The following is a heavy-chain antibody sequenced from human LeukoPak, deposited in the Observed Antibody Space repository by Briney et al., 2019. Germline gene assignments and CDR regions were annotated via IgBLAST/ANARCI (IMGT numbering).Heavy chain of an antibody. CDR1: GFSFRNYW. D-gene: IGHD3-9*01. CDR3: ARADTSDFLTGYSDY. CDR2: TSSSSSYI. J-gene: IGHJ4*02. Sequence: GGSLRLPCAASGFSFRNYWMRWVRQAPGKGLEWVSSTSSSSSYIYYADSVKGRFTISRDNAKKSLYLQMNRLRAEDTAVYFCARADTSDFLTGYSDYWGQGTLVTVSS. V-gene: IGHV3-21*01.